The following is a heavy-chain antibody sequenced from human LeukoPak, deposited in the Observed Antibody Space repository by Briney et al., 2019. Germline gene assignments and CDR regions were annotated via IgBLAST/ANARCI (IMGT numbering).Heavy chain of an antibody. D-gene: IGHD4-17*01. CDR2: IYSGGST. Sequence: GGSLRLSCAASEFSVGSNYMTWVRQAPGKGLEWVSLIYSGGSTYYADSVKGRFTVSRDNSKNTLYLQMNSLRAEDTAVYYCARGDYGTIIDAFDIWGQGTMVTVSS. CDR3: ARGDYGTIIDAFDI. CDR1: EFSVGSNY. J-gene: IGHJ3*02. V-gene: IGHV3-66*01.